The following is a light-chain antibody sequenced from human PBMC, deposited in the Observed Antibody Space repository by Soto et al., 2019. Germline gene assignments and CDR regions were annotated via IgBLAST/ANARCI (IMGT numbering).Light chain of an antibody. CDR1: SSDVGGYNY. V-gene: IGLV2-8*01. J-gene: IGLJ2*01. Sequence: QSVLTQPPSASGSPGQSVTISCTGTSSDVGGYNYVSWYQQHSGKAPKLMISEVSKRPSGVPDRFSGSKSGNTASLAVSGLQAEDEADYYCSSFAGNNNLVFGGGTKLTVL. CDR2: EVS. CDR3: SSFAGNNNLV.